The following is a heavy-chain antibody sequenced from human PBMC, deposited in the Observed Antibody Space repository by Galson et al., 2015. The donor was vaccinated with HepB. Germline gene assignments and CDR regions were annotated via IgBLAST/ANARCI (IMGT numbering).Heavy chain of an antibody. CDR2: IKKDGTQR. V-gene: IGHV3-7*01. CDR1: GITFTNFW. D-gene: IGHD3-16*01. J-gene: IGHJ4*02. CDR3: YVAHYFNS. Sequence: SLRLSCAASGITFTNFWLTWVRQAPGKGLEWVASIKKDGTQRNYVDSVKGRFTISRDNAKQSLYLQMDGLRAEDTAIYYCYVAHYFNSWGQGTLVTVSS.